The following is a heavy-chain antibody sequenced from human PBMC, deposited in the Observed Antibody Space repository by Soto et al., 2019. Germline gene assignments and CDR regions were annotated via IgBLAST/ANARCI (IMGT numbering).Heavy chain of an antibody. D-gene: IGHD3-16*01. CDR1: GYPFSNYD. CDR2: ISAYNGNT. CDR3: AREGEMPYYYYGLDV. J-gene: IGHJ6*02. V-gene: IGHV1-18*04. Sequence: ASVKVSCKASGYPFSNYDISWVRQAPGQGLEWMGWISAYNGNTNYAQKLQDRVTMTTDTSTYTAYMELRSLRSDDTAVYYCAREGEMPYYYYGLDVWGQGTTVTVSS.